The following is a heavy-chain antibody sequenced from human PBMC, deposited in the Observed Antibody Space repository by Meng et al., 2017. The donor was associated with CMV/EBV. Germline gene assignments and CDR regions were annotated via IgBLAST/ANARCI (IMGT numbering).Heavy chain of an antibody. D-gene: IGHD2-2*02. CDR1: GFTFSSYS. CDR3: ARDRYCSSTSCYTYYYYGMDV. J-gene: IGHJ6*02. CDR2: ISSSSSYI. V-gene: IGHV3-21*01. Sequence: GGSLRLSCAASGFTFSSYSMNWVRQAPGKGLEWVSSISSSSSYIYYADSVKGRFTISRDNAKNSLYLQMNSLRAEDTAVYYCARDRYCSSTSCYTYYYYGMDVWGQGTTVTVS.